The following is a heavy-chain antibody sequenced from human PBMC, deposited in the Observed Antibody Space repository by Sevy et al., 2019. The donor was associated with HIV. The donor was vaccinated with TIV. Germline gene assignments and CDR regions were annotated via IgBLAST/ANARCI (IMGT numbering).Heavy chain of an antibody. Sequence: ASVKVSCKASGGTFSSYAISWVRQAPGQGLEWMGGIIPIFGTANYAQKFQGRVTITADESTSTAYMELSSLGSEDTAVYYCARTGYSSGRGYYYYGMDVWGQGTTVTVSS. CDR2: IIPIFGTA. J-gene: IGHJ6*02. CDR3: ARTGYSSGRGYYYYGMDV. D-gene: IGHD6-19*01. V-gene: IGHV1-69*13. CDR1: GGTFSSYA.